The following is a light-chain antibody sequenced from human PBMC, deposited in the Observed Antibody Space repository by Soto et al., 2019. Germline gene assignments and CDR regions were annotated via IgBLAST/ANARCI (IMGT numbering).Light chain of an antibody. V-gene: IGKV3-20*01. CDR1: RGVSSNF. CDR3: QQSYSTPGT. J-gene: IGKJ1*01. Sequence: EIVLTQSPGTLSLSPGERATLSCRASRGVSSNFFAWYQQKPGQAPRLVIYGASSRPTGIPDRFSGSGSETDFTLTISRLEPEDFATYYCQQSYSTPGTFGQGTKVEIK. CDR2: GAS.